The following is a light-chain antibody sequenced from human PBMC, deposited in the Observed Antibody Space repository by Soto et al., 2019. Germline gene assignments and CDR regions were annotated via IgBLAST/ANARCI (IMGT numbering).Light chain of an antibody. Sequence: EIGLTLSPLTLSMSPGERARLSCRASQSVRTYLAWYQVKPGQAPRLLIYDASSRASGVPARFSGSGSGTDFTLTISSLEPEDFALYYCQQRNSWPPITFGQGTRLEIK. CDR3: QQRNSWPPIT. CDR1: QSVRTY. V-gene: IGKV3-11*01. J-gene: IGKJ5*01. CDR2: DAS.